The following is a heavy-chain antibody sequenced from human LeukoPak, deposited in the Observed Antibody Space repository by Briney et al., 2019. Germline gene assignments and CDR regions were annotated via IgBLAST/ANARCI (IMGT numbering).Heavy chain of an antibody. J-gene: IGHJ4*02. CDR2: ISYDGSNK. V-gene: IGHV3-30*18. CDR3: AKDSKSYGTFDY. D-gene: IGHD5-18*01. Sequence: GGSLRLPCAASGFTFSSYGMHWVRQAPGKGLEWVAVISYDGSNKYYADSVKGRFTISRDNSKNTLYLQMNSLRAEDTAVYYCAKDSKSYGTFDYWGQGTLVTVSS. CDR1: GFTFSSYG.